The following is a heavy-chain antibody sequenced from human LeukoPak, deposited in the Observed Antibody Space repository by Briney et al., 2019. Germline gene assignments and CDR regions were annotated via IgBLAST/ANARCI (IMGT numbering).Heavy chain of an antibody. J-gene: IGHJ4*02. CDR1: GFTFNSYG. CDR3: AKDNKRYSYDY. D-gene: IGHD5-18*01. V-gene: IGHV3-30*18. CDR2: ISDDGAKR. Sequence: GGSLRLSCAASGFTFNSYGMHWVRQGPGKGLEWVAVISDDGAKRYYTDSVKGRFTFSRDSSKNTLFLQMNSLRVEDTAVYYCAKDNKRYSYDYWGQGTLVTVSS.